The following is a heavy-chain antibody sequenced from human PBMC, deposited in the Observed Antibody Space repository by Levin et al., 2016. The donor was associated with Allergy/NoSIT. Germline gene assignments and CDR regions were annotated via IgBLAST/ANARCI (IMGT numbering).Heavy chain of an antibody. V-gene: IGHV4-39*01. CDR2: IYYSGST. D-gene: IGHD6-13*01. CDR3: ARHIPPPTAGTRGHYYYYYMDV. Sequence: WIRQPPGKGLEWIGSIYYSGSTYYNPSLKSRVTISVDTSKNQFSLKLSSVTAADTAVYYCARHIPPPTAGTRGHYYYYYMDVWGKGTTVTVSS. J-gene: IGHJ6*03.